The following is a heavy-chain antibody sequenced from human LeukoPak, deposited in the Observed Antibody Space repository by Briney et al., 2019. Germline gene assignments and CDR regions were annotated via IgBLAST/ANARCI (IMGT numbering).Heavy chain of an antibody. V-gene: IGHV4-34*01. D-gene: IGHD6-13*01. J-gene: IGHJ4*02. CDR2: INHSGST. CDR1: GGSFSGYY. Sequence: PSETLSLTCAVYGGSFSGYYWSWIRQPPGKGLEWIGEINHSGSTNYNPSLKSRVTISVDTSKNQFSLKLSSVTAADTAVYYCASHGRSYSSSWYYTDYWGQGTLVTVSS. CDR3: ASHGRSYSSSWYYTDY.